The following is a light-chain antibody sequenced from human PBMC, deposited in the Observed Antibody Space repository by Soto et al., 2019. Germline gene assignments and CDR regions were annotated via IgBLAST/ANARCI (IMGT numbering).Light chain of an antibody. CDR1: SKINTNA. CDR3: QAWATGIHI. V-gene: IGLV4-69*01. J-gene: IGLJ2*01. Sequence: QYVLTQSPSASASLGASVKLTCTLSSKINTNAIAWHQQQPKKGPRFLMKVNSDGSHFKGDGIPDRFSGSSSGAERYLTISRLQSEDEADYYCQAWATGIHIFGGGTQLTVL. CDR2: VNSDGSH.